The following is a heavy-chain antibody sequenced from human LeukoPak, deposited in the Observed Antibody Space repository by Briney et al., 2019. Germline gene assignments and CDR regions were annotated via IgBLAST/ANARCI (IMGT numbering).Heavy chain of an antibody. CDR2: ILYSGIT. Sequence: PSETLSLTCTVSSGSINSGTHYWGWVRQPPGKGLEWIGSILYSGITFYNPSLKGRVTVSIDTSKNQFSLKLNSVTAADTAVYYCARHDYDLLTGYTINWFDPWGQGTLATVSS. CDR1: SGSINSGTHY. CDR3: ARHDYDLLTGYTINWFDP. V-gene: IGHV4-39*01. D-gene: IGHD3-9*01. J-gene: IGHJ5*02.